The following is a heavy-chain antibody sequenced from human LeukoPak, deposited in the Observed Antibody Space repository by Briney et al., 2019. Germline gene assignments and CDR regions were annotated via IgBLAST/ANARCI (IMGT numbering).Heavy chain of an antibody. V-gene: IGHV4-59*08. CDR3: ASASSYGDYTPLSFDY. CDR2: IYYSGST. CDR1: GGSISSYY. Sequence: PSETLSLTCTVSGGSISSYYWSWIRQPPGKGLEWIGYIYYSGSTNYNPSLKSRVTISVDTSKNQFSLKLSSVTAADTAVYYCASASSYGDYTPLSFDYWGQGTLVTVSS. D-gene: IGHD4-17*01. J-gene: IGHJ4*02.